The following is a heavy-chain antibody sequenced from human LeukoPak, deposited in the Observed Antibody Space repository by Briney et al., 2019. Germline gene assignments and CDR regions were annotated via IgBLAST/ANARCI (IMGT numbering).Heavy chain of an antibody. V-gene: IGHV3-43D*03. D-gene: IGHD5-18*01. Sequence: GGSLRLSCAASGFFFDDYAMHWVRQAPGKGLEWVSLISWDGGGTDYVDSVKGCFTISRDNNKNSLYLQMHSLRPEDTALYFCARSLYSHGSPFDYWGQGTLVTVSS. CDR3: ARSLYSHGSPFDY. CDR1: GFFFDDYA. J-gene: IGHJ4*02. CDR2: ISWDGGGT.